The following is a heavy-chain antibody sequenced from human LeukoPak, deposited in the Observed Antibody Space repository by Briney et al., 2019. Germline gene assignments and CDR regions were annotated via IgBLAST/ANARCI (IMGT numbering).Heavy chain of an antibody. V-gene: IGHV3-49*04. J-gene: IGHJ6*03. CDR3: TRVGIAVAATGYYYMDV. Sequence: PGGSLRLSCTASGFTFGDYAMSWVRQAPGKGRGWVGFIRSKAYGGTTEYAASVKGRFTISRDDSKSIAYLQMNSLKTEDTAVYYCTRVGIAVAATGYYYMDVWGKGTTVTVSS. CDR1: GFTFGDYA. CDR2: IRSKAYGGTT. D-gene: IGHD6-19*01.